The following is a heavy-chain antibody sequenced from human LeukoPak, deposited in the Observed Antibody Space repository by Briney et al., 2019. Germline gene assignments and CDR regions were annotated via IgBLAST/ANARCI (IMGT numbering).Heavy chain of an antibody. D-gene: IGHD5/OR15-5a*01. CDR3: AYTPLSGYYYMDV. V-gene: IGHV4-59*01. CDR1: GGSISSYY. J-gene: IGHJ6*03. CDR2: IYYSGST. Sequence: ASETLSLTCTVSGGSISSYYWSWIRQPPGKGLEWIGYIYYSGSTNYNPSLKSRVTISVDTSKNQFSLKLSSVTAADTAVYYCAYTPLSGYYYMDVWGKGTTVTVSS.